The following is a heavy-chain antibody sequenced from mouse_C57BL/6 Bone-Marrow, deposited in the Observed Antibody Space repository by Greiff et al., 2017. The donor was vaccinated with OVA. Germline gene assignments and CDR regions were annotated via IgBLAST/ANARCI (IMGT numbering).Heavy chain of an antibody. Sequence: VKLQQPGAELVKPGASVKLSCKASGYTFTSYWMHWVKQRPGQGLEWIGMIHPNSGSTNYNEKFKSKATLTVDKSSSTAYMQLSSLTSEDSAVYYCARVLANWSFDYWGQGTTLTVSS. CDR1: GYTFTSYW. CDR3: ARVLANWSFDY. V-gene: IGHV1-64*01. CDR2: IHPNSGST. D-gene: IGHD4-1*01. J-gene: IGHJ2*01.